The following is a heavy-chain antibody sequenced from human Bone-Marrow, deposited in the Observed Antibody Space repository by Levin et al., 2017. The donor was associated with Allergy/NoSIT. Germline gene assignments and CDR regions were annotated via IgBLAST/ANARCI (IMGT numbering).Heavy chain of an antibody. D-gene: IGHD5-18*01. CDR2: ISYDGSNK. Sequence: GGSLRLSCAASGFTFSSYGMHWVRQAPGKGLEWVAVISYDGSNKYYADSVKGRFTISRDNSKNTLYLQMNSLRAEDTAVYYCAKGHVPWIQLWYIYYYYYMDVWGKGTTVTVSS. V-gene: IGHV3-30*18. CDR1: GFTFSSYG. J-gene: IGHJ6*03. CDR3: AKGHVPWIQLWYIYYYYYMDV.